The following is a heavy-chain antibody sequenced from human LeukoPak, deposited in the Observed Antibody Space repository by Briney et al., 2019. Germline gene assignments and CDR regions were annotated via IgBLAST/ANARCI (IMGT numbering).Heavy chain of an antibody. D-gene: IGHD6-6*01. Sequence: KSSETLSLTCGVSGGAITNYYWNWIRQPPGKGLEWIGYIYHSGSTYYNPSLKSRVTISVDRSKNQFSLKPSSVTAADTAVYYCARDKQLGTYYYYMDVWGKGTTVTVSS. CDR1: GGAITNYY. J-gene: IGHJ6*03. V-gene: IGHV4-59*12. CDR2: IYHSGST. CDR3: ARDKQLGTYYYYMDV.